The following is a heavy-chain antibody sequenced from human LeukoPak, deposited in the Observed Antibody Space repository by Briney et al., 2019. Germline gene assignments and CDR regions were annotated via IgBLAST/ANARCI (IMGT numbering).Heavy chain of an antibody. D-gene: IGHD3-16*01. CDR2: INPNSGGT. V-gene: IGHV1-2*06. J-gene: IGHJ5*02. CDR3: AGGVLHGGGNWFDP. Sequence: ASVKVSCKASGYTFTSYGVSWLRQAPGQGLEWMGRINPNSGGTYYAQKFQGRVTMTRDTSISTSYMELTSLISDDTAVYYCAGGVLHGGGNWFDPWGQGTLVTVSS. CDR1: GYTFTSYG.